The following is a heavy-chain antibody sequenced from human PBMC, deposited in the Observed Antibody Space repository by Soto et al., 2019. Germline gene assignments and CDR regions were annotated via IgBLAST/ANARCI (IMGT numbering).Heavy chain of an antibody. CDR2: ISGSGGST. V-gene: IGHV3-23*01. D-gene: IGHD6-19*01. CDR3: AKDWGSGWSEEDY. CDR1: GFTFSSYA. J-gene: IGHJ4*02. Sequence: EVQLLESGGGLVQPGGSLRLSCAASGFTFSSYAMSWVRQAPGKGLEWVSAISGSGGSTYYADSVKGRFTISRDNSKNSLYLQMNSLRAEDTAVYYCAKDWGSGWSEEDYWGQGTLVTVSS.